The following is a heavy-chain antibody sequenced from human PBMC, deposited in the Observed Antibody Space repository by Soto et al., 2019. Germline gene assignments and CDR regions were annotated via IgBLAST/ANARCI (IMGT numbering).Heavy chain of an antibody. Sequence: GGSLRLSCSASGFTFSDENMSWVRQVPGKGLEWVSGISGGGSYIFYADSVQGRFSISRDNPKNSLFLEMDSLRVEDTAVYYCARDSDCHSTSCFFPPHVWGQGTTVTVSS. V-gene: IGHV3-21*06. J-gene: IGHJ6*02. CDR3: ARDSDCHSTSCFFPPHV. CDR2: ISGGGSYI. CDR1: GFTFSDEN. D-gene: IGHD2-2*01.